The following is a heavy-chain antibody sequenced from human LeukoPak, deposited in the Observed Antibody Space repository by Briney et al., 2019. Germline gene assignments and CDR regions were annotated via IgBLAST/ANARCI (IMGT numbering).Heavy chain of an antibody. CDR1: GFTVSSTY. D-gene: IGHD3-3*02. CDR3: ARGLSTLPMSTFDY. CDR2: IHSGGNT. V-gene: IGHV3-53*01. J-gene: IGHJ4*02. Sequence: PGGSLRLSCAASGFTVSSTYMHWVRQAPGKGLEWVSVIHSGGNTYYADSVKGRFTISRDNSKNTLYLQMNSLRAEDTAVYYCARGLSTLPMSTFDYWGQGSLVTVSS.